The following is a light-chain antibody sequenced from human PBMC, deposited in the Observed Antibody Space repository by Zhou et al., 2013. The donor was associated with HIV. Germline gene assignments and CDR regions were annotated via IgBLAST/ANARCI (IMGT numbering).Light chain of an antibody. Sequence: AIRITQSPSSLSASTGDRVTITCRASQGISSYLAWYQQKPGKAPKLLIYAASTLQSGVPSRFSGSGSGTDFTLTISCLQSEDFATYYCQQYYSYPRGTFGGGTKVEIK. J-gene: IGKJ4*01. CDR2: AAS. CDR3: QQYYSYPRGT. CDR1: QGISSY. V-gene: IGKV1-8*01.